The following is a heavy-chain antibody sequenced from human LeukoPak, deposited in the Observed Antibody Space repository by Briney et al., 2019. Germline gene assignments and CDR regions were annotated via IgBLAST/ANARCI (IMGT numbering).Heavy chain of an antibody. J-gene: IGHJ4*02. D-gene: IGHD6-6*01. CDR2: IYYSGST. CDR3: ARAGDSSSYFDY. Sequence: SETLSLTCTVSGGSISSGGYYWRWIRQHPGKGLEWIGYIYYSGSTYYNPSLKSRVTISVDTSKNQFSLKLSSVTAADTAVYYCARAGDSSSYFDYWGQGTLVTVSS. CDR1: GGSISSGGYY. V-gene: IGHV4-31*03.